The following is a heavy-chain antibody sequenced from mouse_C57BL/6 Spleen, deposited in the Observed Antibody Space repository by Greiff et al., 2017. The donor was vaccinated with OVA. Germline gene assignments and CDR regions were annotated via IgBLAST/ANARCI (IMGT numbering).Heavy chain of an antibody. CDR1: GYAFSSYW. CDR3: AGRGFGSSGSYFDY. D-gene: IGHD3-2*02. J-gene: IGHJ2*01. V-gene: IGHV1-80*01. CDR2: IYPGDGDT. Sequence: VQLQQSGAELVKPGASVKISCKASGYAFSSYWMNWVKQRPGKGLEWIGQIYPGDGDTNYNGKFKGKATLTADKSSSTAYMQLSSLTSEDSAVYDCAGRGFGSSGSYFDYWGQGTTLTVSS.